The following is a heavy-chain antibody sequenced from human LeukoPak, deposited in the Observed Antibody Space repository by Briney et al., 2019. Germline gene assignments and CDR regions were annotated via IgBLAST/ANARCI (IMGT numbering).Heavy chain of an antibody. CDR3: ARVVAAAGTGWAAFDI. V-gene: IGHV1-69*13. CDR2: IIPIFGTA. D-gene: IGHD6-13*01. Sequence: SVKVSCKASGGTFSSYAISWVRRAPGQGLEWMGGIIPIFGTANYAQKFQGRVTITADESTSTAYMELSSLRSEDTAVYYCARVVAAAGTGWAAFDIWGQGTMVTVSS. CDR1: GGTFSSYA. J-gene: IGHJ3*02.